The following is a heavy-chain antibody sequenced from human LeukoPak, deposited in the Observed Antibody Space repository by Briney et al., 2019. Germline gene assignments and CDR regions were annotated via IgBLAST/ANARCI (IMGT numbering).Heavy chain of an antibody. CDR1: GGSISSYY. J-gene: IGHJ5*02. D-gene: IGHD2-2*01. CDR2: IYYSGST. V-gene: IGHV4-59*08. Sequence: SETLSLTCTVSGGSISSYYWSWIRQPPGRGLEWIGYIYYSGSTNYNPSLKSRVTISVDTSKNQFFLKLSSVTAADTAVYYCARLAYCSSTSCYVDNWFDPWGQGTLVTVSS. CDR3: ARLAYCSSTSCYVDNWFDP.